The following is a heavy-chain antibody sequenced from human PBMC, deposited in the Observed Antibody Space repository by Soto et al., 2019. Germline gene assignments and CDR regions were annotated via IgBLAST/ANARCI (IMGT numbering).Heavy chain of an antibody. D-gene: IGHD2-2*01. CDR2: IIPIFGTA. V-gene: IGHV1-69*13. Sequence: SVKVSCKASGGTFSSYAISWVRQAPGQGLEWMGGIIPIFGTANYAQKFQGRVTITADESTSTAYMELSSLRSEDTAVYYCARGQDIVVVPAATLLYNWFDPWGQGTLVTVSS. CDR1: GGTFSSYA. CDR3: ARGQDIVVVPAATLLYNWFDP. J-gene: IGHJ5*02.